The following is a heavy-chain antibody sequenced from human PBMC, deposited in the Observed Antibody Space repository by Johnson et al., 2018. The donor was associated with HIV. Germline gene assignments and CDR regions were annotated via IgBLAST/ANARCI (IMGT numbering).Heavy chain of an antibody. V-gene: IGHV3-20*04. CDR3: ARVGEYCGDDCYSGAVRDDAFDI. D-gene: IGHD2-21*01. J-gene: IGHJ3*02. Sequence: MLLVESGGSVVRPGGSLRLSCAASGFNFDDYGMSWVRQAPGKGLEWVSGVNWNGGNTGYADSVKGRFTISSDNDKNSLYLQMTGLRAEDTALYYCARVGEYCGDDCYSGAVRDDAFDIWGQGTMVTVSS. CDR1: GFNFDDYG. CDR2: VNWNGGNT.